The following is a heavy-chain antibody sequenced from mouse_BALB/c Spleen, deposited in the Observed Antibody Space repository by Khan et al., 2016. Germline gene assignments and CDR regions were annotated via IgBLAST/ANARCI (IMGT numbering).Heavy chain of an antibody. CDR1: GYTFTSYW. CDR2: IYPGDGDT. CDR3: ASYYGSSYYYFDY. J-gene: IGHJ2*01. Sequence: QLTQAGAELARPGASVKLSCKASGYTFTSYWMQWVEQRPGQGLEWIGAIYPGDGDTRYTQKVKGKATLTADQSSSTAYMQISSLASEDSAVYSCASYYGSSYYYFDYWGQGTTLTVSS. D-gene: IGHD1-1*01. V-gene: IGHV1-87*01.